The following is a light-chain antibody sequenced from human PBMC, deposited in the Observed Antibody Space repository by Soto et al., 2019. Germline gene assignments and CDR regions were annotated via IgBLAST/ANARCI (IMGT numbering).Light chain of an antibody. CDR3: QQSNNWPRT. CDR2: GES. CDR1: QSVSSN. Sequence: EIVMTQSPATLSVSPGERATLSCRASQSVSSNLAWYQQKPGQAPRLLIYGESTRATGIPARFSGSGSGTEFTLTISSLQSEDFAVYYCQQSNNWPRTFGQGTKVAIK. J-gene: IGKJ1*01. V-gene: IGKV3-15*01.